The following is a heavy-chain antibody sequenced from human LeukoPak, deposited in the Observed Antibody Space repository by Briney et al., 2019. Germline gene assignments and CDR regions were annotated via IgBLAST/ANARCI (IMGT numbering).Heavy chain of an antibody. J-gene: IGHJ4*02. CDR2: INPNSGDT. V-gene: IGHV1-2*06. CDR1: GYTLTDYY. Sequence: ASVKVSCKASGYTLTDYYIHWVRQAPGQGLEWMGRINPNSGDTTYAQKFQGRVTMTRDTSISSAYMDLSRLNSDDTAVYFCARGEQYNNFFDYWGPGTLVTVSS. D-gene: IGHD1/OR15-1a*01. CDR3: ARGEQYNNFFDY.